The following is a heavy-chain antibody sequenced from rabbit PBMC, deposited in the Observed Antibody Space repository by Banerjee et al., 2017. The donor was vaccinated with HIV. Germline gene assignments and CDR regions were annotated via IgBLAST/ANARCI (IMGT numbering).Heavy chain of an antibody. D-gene: IGHD1-1*01. J-gene: IGHJ4*01. CDR1: GFSFSGIYW. V-gene: IGHV1S45*01. CDR2: IYADGSGYT. Sequence: QEQLVESGGGLVQPGGSLTLSCKASGFSFSGIYWICWVRQAPGKGLEWIACIYADGSGYTYYASWAKGRFTISKTSSTTVTLQMTSLTAADTATYFCARVNAGSSGYPYYFNLWGPGTLGTVS. CDR3: ARVNAGSSGYPYYFNL.